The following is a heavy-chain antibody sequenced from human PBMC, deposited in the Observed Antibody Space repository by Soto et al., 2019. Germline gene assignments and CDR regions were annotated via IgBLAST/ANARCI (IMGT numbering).Heavy chain of an antibody. Sequence: PGGSLRLSCAVSGFTFSTYGMNWVRQAPGKGLEWLSYISSSSSSIYYADSVKGRFTISRDNAKNALYLQMNSLRDEDTAVYYCARGDYGDYYYGMDVWGQGTTVTVSS. D-gene: IGHD4-17*01. J-gene: IGHJ6*02. CDR3: ARGDYGDYYYGMDV. CDR1: GFTFSTYG. CDR2: ISSSSSSI. V-gene: IGHV3-48*02.